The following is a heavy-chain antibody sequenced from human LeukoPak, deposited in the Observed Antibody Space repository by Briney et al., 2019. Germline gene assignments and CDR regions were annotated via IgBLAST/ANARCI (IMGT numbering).Heavy chain of an antibody. CDR2: IYYSGST. CDR3: ARHRIAAAGLDY. CDR1: GGSISSYY. Sequence: SETLSLTCTVSGGSISSYYWSWIRQPPGKGLEWIGYIYYSGSTNYNPSLKSRVTISVDTSKNQFSLKLSSVTAADTAVYYCARHRIAAAGLDYWGQGTLATVSS. V-gene: IGHV4-59*08. D-gene: IGHD6-13*01. J-gene: IGHJ4*02.